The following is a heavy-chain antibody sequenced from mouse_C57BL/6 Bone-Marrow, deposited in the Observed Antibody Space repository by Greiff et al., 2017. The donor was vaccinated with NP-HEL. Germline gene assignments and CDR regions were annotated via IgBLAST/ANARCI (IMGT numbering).Heavy chain of an antibody. CDR1: GFSLTSYG. D-gene: IGHD1-1*01. CDR2: IWSGGST. Sequence: VKVVESGPGLVQPSQSLSITCTVSGFSLTSYGVHWVRQSPGKGLEWLGVIWSGGSTDYNAAFISRLSISKDNSKSQVFFKMNSLQADDTAIYYCARDYYGSWFAYWGQGTLVTVSA. CDR3: ARDYYGSWFAY. V-gene: IGHV2-2*01. J-gene: IGHJ3*01.